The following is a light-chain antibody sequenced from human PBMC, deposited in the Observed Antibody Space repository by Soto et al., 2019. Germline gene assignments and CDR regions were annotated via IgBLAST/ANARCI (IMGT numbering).Light chain of an antibody. J-gene: IGKJ1*01. CDR3: QQYGSSPPQT. Sequence: EIVLTQSPGTLSLSPGERATLSCRASQSVSSSYLAWYQQKTGQAPRLLIYGASSRATGIPDRFSGSGSGTDFTLTISRLEPEDVAVYYCQQYGSSPPQTFGQGTKVEIK. V-gene: IGKV3-20*01. CDR1: QSVSSSY. CDR2: GAS.